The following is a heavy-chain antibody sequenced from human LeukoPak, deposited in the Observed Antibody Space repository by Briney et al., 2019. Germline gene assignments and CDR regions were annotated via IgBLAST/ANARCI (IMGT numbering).Heavy chain of an antibody. CDR3: ARAILTSSGYVWHFDL. CDR2: NS. Sequence: TSETLSLTCTVDGGSISSGGYYWSWLRQDPGKGLEWIGYNSYYNPALKSRVTISVDTSKNQFSLKLSSVTAADTAVYYCARAILTSSGYVWHFDLWGRGTLVTVSS. V-gene: IGHV4-31*03. CDR1: GGSISSGGYY. J-gene: IGHJ2*01. D-gene: IGHD3-3*01.